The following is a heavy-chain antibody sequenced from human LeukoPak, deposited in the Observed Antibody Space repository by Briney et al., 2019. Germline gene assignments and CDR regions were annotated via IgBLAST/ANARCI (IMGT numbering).Heavy chain of an antibody. Sequence: RPSETLSLTCAVYGGSFSGYYWSWIRQPPGKGLEWIGEINHSGSTNYNPSLKSRVTISVDTSKNQFSLKLSSVTAADTAVYYCARWTYYYDSNWFDPWGQGTLVTVSS. CDR3: ARWTYYYDSNWFDP. D-gene: IGHD3-22*01. V-gene: IGHV4-34*01. CDR2: INHSGST. J-gene: IGHJ5*02. CDR1: GGSFSGYY.